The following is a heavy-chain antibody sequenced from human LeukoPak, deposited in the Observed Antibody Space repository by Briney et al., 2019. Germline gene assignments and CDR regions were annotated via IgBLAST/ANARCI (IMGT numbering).Heavy chain of an antibody. CDR3: AREEVAVADQDYYYYGMDV. D-gene: IGHD6-19*01. Sequence: GGSLRLSCAASGFTFSSYWMHWVRQAPGKGLVWVSRINSDGSSTSYADSLKRRFTISRDNAKNTLYLQMNSLRAEDTAVYYCAREEVAVADQDYYYYGMDVWGQGTTVTVSS. CDR1: GFTFSSYW. V-gene: IGHV3-74*01. J-gene: IGHJ6*02. CDR2: INSDGSST.